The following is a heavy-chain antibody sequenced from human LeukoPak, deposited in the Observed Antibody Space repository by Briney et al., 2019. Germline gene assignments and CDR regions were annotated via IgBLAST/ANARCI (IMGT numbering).Heavy chain of an antibody. V-gene: IGHV3-30*02. Sequence: RGSLRLSCAASGFTFSSYGMHWVRQAPGKGLGRVAVIRYDGSNKYYADSVKGRFTISRDNSKNTPYMQMNSLRAEGPAVYYWVTTRFSYCLGWTRPARPRGPGTPGTVSS. J-gene: IGHJ1*01. CDR1: GFTFSSYG. CDR2: IRYDGSNK. CDR3: VTTRFSYCLGWTRPARP. D-gene: IGHD2-21*01.